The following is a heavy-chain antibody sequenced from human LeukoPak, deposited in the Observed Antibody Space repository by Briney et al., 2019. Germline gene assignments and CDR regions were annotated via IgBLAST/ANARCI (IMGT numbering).Heavy chain of an antibody. CDR1: GGSISSYY. V-gene: IGHV4-59*08. CDR2: IYYGGRT. CDR3: ARHKETCSGDYCYLDYFDY. J-gene: IGHJ4*02. Sequence: SETLSLACTVSGGSISSYYWSWIRQPPGKGLEWIGNIYYGGRTFYNPSLRSRVTISVDTSKNQFSLKLSSVTAADTAVYYCARHKETCSGDYCYLDYFDYWGQGTLVTVSS. D-gene: IGHD2-15*01.